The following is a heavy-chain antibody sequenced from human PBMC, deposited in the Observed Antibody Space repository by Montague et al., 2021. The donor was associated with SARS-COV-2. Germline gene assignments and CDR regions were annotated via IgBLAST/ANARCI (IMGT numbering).Heavy chain of an antibody. D-gene: IGHD3-10*01. CDR1: GLTFSSYD. CDR3: ARGVKSTIRGIITKRTPLPRGNMDV. Sequence: SRSLSCAASGLTFSSYDFHWVRQGTGKGLEWVSAVDTAGDPYYADSVKGRFTISRENAKNYVYLQLDSLRAGDTAVYYCARGVKSTIRGIITKRTPLPRGNMDVWGQGTAVIVSS. V-gene: IGHV3-13*05. CDR2: VDTAGDP. J-gene: IGHJ6*02.